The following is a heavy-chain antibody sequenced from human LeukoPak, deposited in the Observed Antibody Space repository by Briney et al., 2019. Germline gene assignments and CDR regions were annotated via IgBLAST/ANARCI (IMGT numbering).Heavy chain of an antibody. CDR1: GFTFSSYS. V-gene: IGHV3-48*01. CDR3: ARVGESRTAMVRIGYDY. J-gene: IGHJ4*02. CDR2: ISSSSSTI. Sequence: PGGSLRLSCAASGFTFSSYSMNWVRQAPGKGLEWVSYISSSSSTIYYADSVKGRFTISRDNAKNSLYLQMNSLRAEDTAIYYCARVGESRTAMVRIGYDYWGQGDLVTVSS. D-gene: IGHD5-18*01.